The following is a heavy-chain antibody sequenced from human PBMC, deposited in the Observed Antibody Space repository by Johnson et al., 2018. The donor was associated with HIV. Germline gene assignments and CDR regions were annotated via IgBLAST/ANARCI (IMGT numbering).Heavy chain of an antibody. CDR3: AREGPDSSRWGAFDI. Sequence: EVQLVESGGGLVQPGGSLRLSCAASGFTFSSYWMSWVRQAPGKGLEGVAHIKQEGGEKYYVESVQGRFTISRDNAKNSLYLQMNSLRAEDTAVYYCAREGPDSSRWGAFDIWGQGTMVTVSS. CDR2: IKQEGGEK. V-gene: IGHV3-7*01. J-gene: IGHJ3*02. D-gene: IGHD6-13*01. CDR1: GFTFSSYW.